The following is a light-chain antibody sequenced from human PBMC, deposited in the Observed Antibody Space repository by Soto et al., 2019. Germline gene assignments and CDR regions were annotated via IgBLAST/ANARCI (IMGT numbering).Light chain of an antibody. CDR2: DVS. CDR1: SSDVGGYNY. V-gene: IGLV2-11*01. J-gene: IGLJ1*01. CDR3: CSYAGSYTYV. Sequence: QSALTQPRSVXGSXXXXXXISCTGTSSDVGGYNYVSWYQQHPGKAPKLMIYDVSKRPSGVPDRFSGSKSGNTASLTISGLQAEDEADYYCCSYAGSYTYVFGTGTKLTVL.